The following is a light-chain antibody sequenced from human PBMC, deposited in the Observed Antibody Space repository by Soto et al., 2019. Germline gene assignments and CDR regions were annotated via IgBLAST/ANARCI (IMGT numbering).Light chain of an antibody. J-gene: IGKJ5*01. Sequence: DIQMTQSPSSLSASVGDRVTITCRASQSISSYLNWYQQKPGKAPKLLIYAASSLQSGVPSRFSGSGSGTDFTLTISSLQSEDFATYYCQQYNSYLITFGQGTRLEIK. CDR3: QQYNSYLIT. CDR2: AAS. V-gene: IGKV1-39*01. CDR1: QSISSY.